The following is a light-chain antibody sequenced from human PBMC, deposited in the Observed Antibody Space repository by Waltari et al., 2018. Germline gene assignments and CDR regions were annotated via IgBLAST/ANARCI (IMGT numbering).Light chain of an antibody. Sequence: QSGLTQPPSASGTPGQRVTISCSGSSSNIENHSVNWYQQLPGTAAKLLIYSNNQRPSGVPDRFSGSKSGTSAFLAISGLQSDDEGDYYCAAWDDSLGGPLFGVGTELTVL. CDR1: SSNIENHS. V-gene: IGLV1-44*01. CDR2: SNN. CDR3: AAWDDSLGGPL. J-gene: IGLJ2*01.